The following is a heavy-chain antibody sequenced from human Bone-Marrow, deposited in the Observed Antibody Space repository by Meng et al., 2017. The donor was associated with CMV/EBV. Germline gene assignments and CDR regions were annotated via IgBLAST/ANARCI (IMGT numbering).Heavy chain of an antibody. Sequence: LSLTCAASGFTFSSYWMSWVRQAPGKGLEWVANIKQDGSEKYYVDSVKGRFTISRDNAKNSLYLQMNSLRAEDTAVYYCARDRPLRFLEWLSRPTLDYWGQGTLVTSP. CDR3: ARDRPLRFLEWLSRPTLDY. D-gene: IGHD3-3*01. J-gene: IGHJ4*02. CDR2: IKQDGSEK. V-gene: IGHV3-7*01. CDR1: GFTFSSYW.